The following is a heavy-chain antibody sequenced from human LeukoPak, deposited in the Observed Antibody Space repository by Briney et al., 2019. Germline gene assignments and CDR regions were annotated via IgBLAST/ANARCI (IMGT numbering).Heavy chain of an antibody. Sequence: GASVKVSCKASGYTFTGYYMHWVRQAPGQGLEWMGWINPNSGGTNYAQKFQGRVTMTRDTSISTAYMELSRLRSDDTAVYYCARVPYSSGWYVYFQHWGQGTLVTVSS. V-gene: IGHV1-2*02. D-gene: IGHD6-19*01. J-gene: IGHJ1*01. CDR3: ARVPYSSGWYVYFQH. CDR2: INPNSGGT. CDR1: GYTFTGYY.